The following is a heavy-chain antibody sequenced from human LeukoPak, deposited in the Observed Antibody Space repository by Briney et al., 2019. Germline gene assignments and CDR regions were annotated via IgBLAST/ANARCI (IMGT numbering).Heavy chain of an antibody. CDR2: INHSGST. V-gene: IGHV4-34*01. J-gene: IGHJ4*02. CDR1: GGSFSGYY. Sequence: SETLSLTCAVYGGSFSGYYWSWIRQPPGKGLEWIGEINHSGSTNYNPSLKSRVTISVDTSKNQFSLRLNSVTAADTAVYYCARDYGDSSGWAIDYWGQGTLVTVSS. CDR3: ARDYGDSSGWAIDY. D-gene: IGHD3-22*01.